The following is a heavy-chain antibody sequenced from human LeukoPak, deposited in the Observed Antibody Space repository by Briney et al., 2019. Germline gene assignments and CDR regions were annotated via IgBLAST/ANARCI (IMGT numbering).Heavy chain of an antibody. CDR2: ISYDGSNK. J-gene: IGHJ4*02. CDR3: ARERYYFDY. CDR1: GFTFSSYA. V-gene: IGHV3-30-3*01. Sequence: GGSLRLSCAASGFTFSSYAMHWVRQAPGKGLEWVAVISYDGSNKYYADSVKGRFTISRDNSKNTLYLQMNSLRAEDTAVYYCARERYYFDYWGREPWSPSPQ. D-gene: IGHD3-3*01.